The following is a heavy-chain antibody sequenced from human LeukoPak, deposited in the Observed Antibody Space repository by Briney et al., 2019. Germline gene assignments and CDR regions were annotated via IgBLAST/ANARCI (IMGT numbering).Heavy chain of an antibody. CDR3: AKPTSSGWSSFDS. V-gene: IGHV1-3*01. J-gene: IGHJ4*02. Sequence: ASVKVSCKASGYSFTTFAIHWVRQAPGQRLEWMGWINAANGNTKYSEKFKGGVTFTTDTSATTAYTDLGSLRFEDTAVYYCAKPTSSGWSSFDSWGQGTLVTVSS. CDR2: INAANGNT. D-gene: IGHD6-19*01. CDR1: GYSFTTFA.